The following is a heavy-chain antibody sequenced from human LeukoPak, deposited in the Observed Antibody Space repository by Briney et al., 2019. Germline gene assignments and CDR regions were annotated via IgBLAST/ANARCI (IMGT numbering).Heavy chain of an antibody. CDR3: ARAGWSGYLGAIDY. Sequence: SETLSLTCTVSGGSISIGSYYWSWIRQPAGKGLEWIGRIYTNGSTNYNPSLKSRVTISVDTSKNQFSLKLSSVTAADTAVYYCARAGWSGYLGAIDYWGQGTLVTVSS. CDR2: IYTNGST. D-gene: IGHD3-3*01. V-gene: IGHV4-61*02. CDR1: GGSISIGSYY. J-gene: IGHJ4*02.